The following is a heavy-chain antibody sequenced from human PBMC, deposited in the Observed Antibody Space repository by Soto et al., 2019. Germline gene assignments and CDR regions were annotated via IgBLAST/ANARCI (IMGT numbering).Heavy chain of an antibody. J-gene: IGHJ5*02. Sequence: QLQLVQSGGEVKKPGASVRVSCEAYGYPFSKYGISGIRQAPGQGLEWMGWIKPDNGNTDYAQKFQGRVTMTTDTSSNTAYMELRSLRSDDTAVYYCATSYDSGFDPWGQGTLVSVSS. D-gene: IGHD5-12*01. CDR2: IKPDNGNT. CDR3: ATSYDSGFDP. CDR1: GYPFSKYG. V-gene: IGHV1-18*04.